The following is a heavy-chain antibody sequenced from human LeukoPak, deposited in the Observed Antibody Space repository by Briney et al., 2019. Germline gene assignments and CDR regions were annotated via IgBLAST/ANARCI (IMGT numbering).Heavy chain of an antibody. Sequence: SGTLSLTCTVSGGSISSYYWSWIRQPPGKGLEWIGYIYYSGNTNYNPSLKSRVTISLNTSKNQFSLKLTSVTAADTAVYFCARGDYGGNAILWGQGTLVTVSS. CDR2: IYYSGNT. CDR1: GGSISSYY. D-gene: IGHD4-23*01. V-gene: IGHV4-59*01. CDR3: ARGDYGGNAIL. J-gene: IGHJ4*02.